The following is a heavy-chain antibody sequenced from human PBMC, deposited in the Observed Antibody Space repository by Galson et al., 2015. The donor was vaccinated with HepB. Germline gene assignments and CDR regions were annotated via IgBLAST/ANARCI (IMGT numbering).Heavy chain of an antibody. D-gene: IGHD2-8*01. CDR2: ISYDGSNK. Sequence: SLRLSCAASGFTFSSYGMHWVRQAPGKGLEWVAVISYDGSNKYYADSVKGRFTISRDNSKNTLYLQMNSLRAEDTAVYYCAKDGTIVLISPPKNWGQGTLVTVSS. CDR3: AKDGTIVLISPPKN. J-gene: IGHJ4*02. CDR1: GFTFSSYG. V-gene: IGHV3-30*18.